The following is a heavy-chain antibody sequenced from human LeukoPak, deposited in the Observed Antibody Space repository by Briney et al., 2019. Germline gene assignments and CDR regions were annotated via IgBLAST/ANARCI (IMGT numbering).Heavy chain of an antibody. CDR1: GYTFTGYY. D-gene: IGHD2-2*01. V-gene: IGHV1-2*02. CDR3: ARANALYCSSTNCLFDY. CDR2: INPNSGGT. Sequence: ASVKVPCKASGYTFTGYYMHWVRQAPGQGLEWMAWINPNSGGTYYAQNFHDRITMTRDTSISTAYMELSRLRSDDTAIYYCARANALYCSSTNCLFDYWGQGTLVTVSS. J-gene: IGHJ4*02.